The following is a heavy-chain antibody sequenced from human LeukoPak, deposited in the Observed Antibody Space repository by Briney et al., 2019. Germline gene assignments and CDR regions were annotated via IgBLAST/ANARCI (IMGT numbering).Heavy chain of an antibody. D-gene: IGHD3-22*01. Sequence: ASVKVSCKTSGYTFTTYGISWVRQAPGQGLEWMGWISAYNGNTNYAQKLQGRVTMTTDASTSTAYMELRSLKSDDTAVYYCARDRGNYDSSDPLDYWGQGTLVTVSS. CDR3: ARDRGNYDSSDPLDY. CDR2: ISAYNGNT. J-gene: IGHJ4*02. CDR1: GYTFTTYG. V-gene: IGHV1-18*01.